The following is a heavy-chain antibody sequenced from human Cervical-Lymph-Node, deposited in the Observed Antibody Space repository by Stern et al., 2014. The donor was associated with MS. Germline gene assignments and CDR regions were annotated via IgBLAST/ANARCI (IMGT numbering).Heavy chain of an antibody. CDR1: GFTFPDYY. J-gene: IGHJ5*01. V-gene: IGHV3-11*01. Sequence: VQLVESGGRLVKPGGSLRLSCAASGFTFPDYYMTWIRQAPGRGLAWLSYISSGGDLIHYADSVRGRVTISRDNAKNSLFLQMNSLSVEDTAVYFCARGLGSYDDSWGQGTLVTVSS. CDR3: ARGLGSYDDS. CDR2: ISSGGDLI. D-gene: IGHD3-10*01.